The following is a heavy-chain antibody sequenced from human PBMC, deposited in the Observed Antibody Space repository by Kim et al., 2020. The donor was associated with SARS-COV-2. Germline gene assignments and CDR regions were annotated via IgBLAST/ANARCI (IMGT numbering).Heavy chain of an antibody. CDR2: IYHVGST. CDR3: ARTYGYQLPWGVFDY. CDR1: GGSISTSNW. Sequence: SEILSLTCAVSGGSISTSNWWSWVRQPPGKGLEWIGEIYHVGSTNYNPSLKSRVTVSVDKSKNQFSLRLYSVTAADTAVYYCARTYGYQLPWGVFDYWGRGTLVTVSS. V-gene: IGHV4-4*02. D-gene: IGHD2-2*01. J-gene: IGHJ4*02.